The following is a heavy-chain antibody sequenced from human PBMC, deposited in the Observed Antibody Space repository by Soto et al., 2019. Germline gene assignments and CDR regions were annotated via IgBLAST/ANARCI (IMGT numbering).Heavy chain of an antibody. CDR1: GGSFSGYY. J-gene: IGHJ4*02. CDR3: ARQTSTVVYDY. Sequence: SETLSLTCTVSGGSFSGYYWSWIRQPPGKGLEWIGEINHSGSTNYNPSLKSRVTISVDTSKNQFSLKLSSVTAADTAVYYCARQTSTVVYDYWGQGTPVTVSS. CDR2: INHSGST. V-gene: IGHV4-34*01. D-gene: IGHD4-17*01.